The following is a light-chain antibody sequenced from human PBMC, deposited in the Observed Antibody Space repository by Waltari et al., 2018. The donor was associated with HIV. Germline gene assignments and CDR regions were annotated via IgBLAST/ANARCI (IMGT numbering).Light chain of an antibody. J-gene: IGKJ2*01. V-gene: IGKV4-1*01. Sequence: DIVMTKSPDHLAVSLAERATIKCKPSQSVLYSSNNKNYLAWYQQKPGQPPKLLIYWASTRESGVPDRFSGSGSGTDFTLTISSLQAEDVAVYYCQQYYSTPYTFGQGTKLEIK. CDR3: QQYYSTPYT. CDR2: WAS. CDR1: QSVLYSSNNKNY.